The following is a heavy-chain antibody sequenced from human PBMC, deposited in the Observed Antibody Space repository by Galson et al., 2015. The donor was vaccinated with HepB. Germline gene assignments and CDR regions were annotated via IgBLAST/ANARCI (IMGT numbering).Heavy chain of an antibody. Sequence: SLRLSCAASGFTFSSYGMHWVRQAPGKGLEWVAVISYNGRNKFYADSVKGRFTISRDNSKNTLHLQMNSLRAEDTAVYYCAKNKYYYESSGYFNWFDPWGQGTLVTVSS. J-gene: IGHJ5*02. V-gene: IGHV3-30*18. D-gene: IGHD3-22*01. CDR1: GFTFSSYG. CDR2: ISYNGRNK. CDR3: AKNKYYYESSGYFNWFDP.